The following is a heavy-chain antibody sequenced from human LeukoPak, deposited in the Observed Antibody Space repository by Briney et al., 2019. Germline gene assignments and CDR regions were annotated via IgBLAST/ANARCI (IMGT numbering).Heavy chain of an antibody. V-gene: IGHV3-53*01. Sequence: GGPPSLSCAPSGFTESSNYMPWVRQAPGKGLEWVSIIYSSTYIYYSHSVKGRFTISRNNSKNTLYLQMNSLRAEDTAVYYCARGTNIPEDHAFDIWGQGTMVTVSS. CDR2: IYSSTYI. D-gene: IGHD1-14*01. CDR3: ARGTNIPEDHAFDI. CDR1: GFTESSNY. J-gene: IGHJ3*02.